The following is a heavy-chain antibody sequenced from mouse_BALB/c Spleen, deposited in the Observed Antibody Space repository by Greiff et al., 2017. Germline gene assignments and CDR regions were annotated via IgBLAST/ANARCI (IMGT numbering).Heavy chain of an antibody. D-gene: IGHD1-1*01. V-gene: IGHV1-77*01. J-gene: IGHJ1*01. CDR2: IYPGSGST. CDR3: ARGYYGSSYRWYFDV. Sequence: QVQLKESGPELVKPGASVKMSCKASGYTFTDYVISWVKQRTGQGLEWIGEIYPGSGSTYYNEKFKGKATLTADKSSNTAYMQLSSLTSEDSAVYFCARGYYGSSYRWYFDVWGAGTTVTVSS. CDR1: GYTFTDYV.